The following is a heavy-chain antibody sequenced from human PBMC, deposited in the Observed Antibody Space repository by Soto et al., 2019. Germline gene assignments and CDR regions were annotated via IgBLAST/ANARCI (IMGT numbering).Heavy chain of an antibody. CDR3: ASDRQILDYYGSVSGGTDV. J-gene: IGHJ6*02. Sequence: SETLSLTCTVSGGSISSGGFYWNWIRQRPGKGLEWIGYIYYSESAYYNPSLKSRVTISVDTSKNQFSLKLTSVTAADTGVYYCASDRQILDYYGSVSGGTDVWGQGTSVTVSS. V-gene: IGHV4-31*03. CDR2: IYYSESA. D-gene: IGHD3-10*01. CDR1: GGSISSGGFY.